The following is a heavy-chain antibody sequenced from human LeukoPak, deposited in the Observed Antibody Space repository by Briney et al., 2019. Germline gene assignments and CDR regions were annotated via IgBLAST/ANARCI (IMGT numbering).Heavy chain of an antibody. CDR3: AKYHSYYGSGSYYYYYYMDV. CDR2: IRYDGSNK. CDR1: GFTFSSYG. J-gene: IGHJ6*03. Sequence: GGSLRLSCAASGFTFSSYGMHWVRQAPGKGLEWVAFIRYDGSNKYYADSVKGRFTISRDNSKNTLYLQMNSLRAGDTAVYYCAKYHSYYGSGSYYYYYYMDVWGKGTTVTISS. V-gene: IGHV3-30*02. D-gene: IGHD3-10*01.